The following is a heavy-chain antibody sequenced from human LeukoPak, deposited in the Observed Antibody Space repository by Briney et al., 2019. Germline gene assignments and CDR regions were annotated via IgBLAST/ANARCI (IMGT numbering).Heavy chain of an antibody. CDR1: GGSFSGYY. V-gene: IGHV4-34*01. CDR3: ARGIIVVVPAAGGNWFDP. CDR2: INHSGST. D-gene: IGHD2-2*01. Sequence: PSETLSLTCAVYGGSFSGYYWSWIRQPPGKGLEWIGGINHSGSTNYNPSLKSRVTISVDTSKNQFSLKLSSVTAADTAVYYCARGIIVVVPAAGGNWFDPWGQATLVTVSS. J-gene: IGHJ5*02.